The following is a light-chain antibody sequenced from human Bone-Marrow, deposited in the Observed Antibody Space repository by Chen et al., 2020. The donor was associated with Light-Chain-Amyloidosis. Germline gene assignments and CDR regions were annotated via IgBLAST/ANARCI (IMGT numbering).Light chain of an antibody. V-gene: IGKV3-20*01. Sequence: EIVLTQSPGTLSLSPGERATLSCRASRVTSNTFLAWYQQKPGQAPRLLIYGASYRATGIPDRFSGSGSGTDFTLTISRLEPEDFAVYYCQQYDISHWTFGQGTKVEIK. CDR2: GAS. J-gene: IGKJ1*01. CDR3: QQYDISHWT. CDR1: RVTSNTF.